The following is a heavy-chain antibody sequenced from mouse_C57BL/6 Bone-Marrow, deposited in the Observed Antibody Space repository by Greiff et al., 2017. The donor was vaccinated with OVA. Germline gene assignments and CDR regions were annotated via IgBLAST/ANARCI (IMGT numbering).Heavy chain of an antibody. CDR2: IDPSDSYT. J-gene: IGHJ2*01. D-gene: IGHD4-1*01. V-gene: IGHV1-69*01. Sequence: QVQLQQPGAELVMPGASVTLSCKASGYTFTSYWMHWVKQRPGQGLEWIGEIDPSDSYTNYNQKFKGKSTLTVDKSSSTAYMQLSSLTSEDSAVYYCARSPGTGLYYFDYWGQGTTLTVSS. CDR3: ARSPGTGLYYFDY. CDR1: GYTFTSYW.